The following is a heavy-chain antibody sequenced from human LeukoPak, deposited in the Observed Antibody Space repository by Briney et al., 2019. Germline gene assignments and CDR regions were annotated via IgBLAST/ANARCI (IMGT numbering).Heavy chain of an antibody. CDR1: GFTFSSYA. CDR3: AKDHVDTAMFGLYYYYGMDV. CDR2: ISGSGGST. V-gene: IGHV3-23*01. J-gene: IGHJ6*04. D-gene: IGHD5-18*01. Sequence: PGGSLRLSCAASGFTFSSYAMSWVRQAPGKGLEWVSAISGSGGSTYYADSVKGRFTISRDNSKNTLYLQMNSLRAEDTAVYYCAKDHVDTAMFGLYYYYGMDVWGKGTTVTVSS.